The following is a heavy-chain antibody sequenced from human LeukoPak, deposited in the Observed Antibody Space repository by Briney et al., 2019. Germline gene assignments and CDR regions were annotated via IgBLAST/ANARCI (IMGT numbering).Heavy chain of an antibody. D-gene: IGHD2-2*01. CDR3: AKDLLGALFVVVPADHAFDI. CDR2: ISGSGGST. J-gene: IGHJ3*02. V-gene: IGHV3-23*01. Sequence: GGSLRLSCAASGFTFSSYAMSWVRQAPGKGLEWVSAISGSGGSTHYADSVKGRFTISRDNSKNTLYLQMNSLRAEDTAVYYCAKDLLGALFVVVPADHAFDIWGQGTMVTVSS. CDR1: GFTFSSYA.